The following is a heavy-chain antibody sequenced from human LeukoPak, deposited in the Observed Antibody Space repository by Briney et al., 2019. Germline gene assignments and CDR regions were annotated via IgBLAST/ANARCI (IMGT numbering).Heavy chain of an antibody. J-gene: IGHJ4*02. CDR1: GGSFSGYY. CDR3: ARAGGVKTAALDLDY. V-gene: IGHV4-34*01. CDR2: INHSGST. D-gene: IGHD6-25*01. Sequence: SETLSLTCAVYGGSFSGYYWSWNRQPPGKRLEWIGEINHSGSTNYNPSLKSRVTISRDTSKNQFSLKLTSVTTADTAVYYCARAGGVKTAALDLDYWGQGTLVTVSS.